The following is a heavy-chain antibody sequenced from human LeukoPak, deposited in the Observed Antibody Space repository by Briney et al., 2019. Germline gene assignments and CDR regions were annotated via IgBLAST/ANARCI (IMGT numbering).Heavy chain of an antibody. J-gene: IGHJ4*02. D-gene: IGHD4-11*01. CDR2: INHSGST. CDR1: GASFSGYS. Sequence: SETLPLTCVIYGASFSGYSWSWIRQPPGRGLEWIGKINHSGSTNYNPSLKSRVIISLDTSKNQFSLKVRSVAAADTAVYYCARAGYRNSVDYWGQGTLVTVSS. CDR3: ARAGYRNSVDY. V-gene: IGHV4-34*01.